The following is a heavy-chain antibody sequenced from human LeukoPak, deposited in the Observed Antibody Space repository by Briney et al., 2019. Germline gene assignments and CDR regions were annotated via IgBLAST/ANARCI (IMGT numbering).Heavy chain of an antibody. CDR1: GYTFINYA. V-gene: IGHV1-3*01. D-gene: IGHD2-21*01. Sequence: XSVKVSCKASGYTFINYAIHWVRQAPGQRLEWMGWINAGNGNTKYSQNFQGRVTITRDSSATTAYMELSSLRSEDTAIYYCARGIWSARTVDYYLDYWGQGALVTVSS. CDR3: ARGIWSARTVDYYLDY. CDR2: INAGNGNT. J-gene: IGHJ4*02.